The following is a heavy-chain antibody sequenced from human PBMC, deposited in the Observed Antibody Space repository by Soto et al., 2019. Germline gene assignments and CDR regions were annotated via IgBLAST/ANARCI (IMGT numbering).Heavy chain of an antibody. J-gene: IGHJ6*02. Sequence: EVQLLESGGGLVQPGGSLRLSCAASGFTFSSYAMRWVRQAPGKGLEWVSAISGSGGSTYYADSVKGRFTISRDNSKNTLYLQMNSLRAEDTAVYYCAKGYGYYYYYGMDVWGQGTTVTVSS. CDR1: GFTFSSYA. D-gene: IGHD5-18*01. CDR3: AKGYGYYYYYGMDV. V-gene: IGHV3-23*01. CDR2: ISGSGGST.